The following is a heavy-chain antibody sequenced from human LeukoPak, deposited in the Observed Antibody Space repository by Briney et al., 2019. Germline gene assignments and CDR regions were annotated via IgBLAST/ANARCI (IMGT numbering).Heavy chain of an antibody. CDR2: IWYDGSNK. CDR3: ARVSSYDYVWGSYRNYYFDY. V-gene: IGHV3-33*01. D-gene: IGHD3-16*02. CDR1: GFTFSSYG. J-gene: IGHJ4*02. Sequence: GGSLRLSCAASGFTFSSYGMHWVRQAPGKGLEWVAVIWYDGSNKYYADSVKGRFTISRDNSKNTLYLQMNSLRAEDTAVYYCARVSSYDYVWGSYRNYYFDYWGQGTLVTVSS.